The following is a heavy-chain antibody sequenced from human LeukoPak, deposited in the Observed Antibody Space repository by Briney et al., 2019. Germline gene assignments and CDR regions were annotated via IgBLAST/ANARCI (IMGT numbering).Heavy chain of an antibody. V-gene: IGHV3-48*03. J-gene: IGHJ5*02. CDR1: GFTFSSYE. D-gene: IGHD6-19*01. CDR3: ARKSGSGWSAGWFDP. Sequence: GGSLRLPCAASGFTFSSYEMHWVRQAPGKGLEWVSYIRDSGNTIYYADSVKGRFTISRDNAKNSLYLQMNSLRAEDTAVYYCARKSGSGWSAGWFDPWGQGTLVTVSS. CDR2: IRDSGNTI.